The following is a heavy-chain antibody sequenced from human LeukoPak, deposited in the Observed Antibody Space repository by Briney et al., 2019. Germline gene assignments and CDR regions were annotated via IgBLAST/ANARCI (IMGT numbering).Heavy chain of an antibody. J-gene: IGHJ4*02. D-gene: IGHD3-22*01. CDR1: GYTLTELS. CDR3: ATDRPSYYYDSSGYSY. V-gene: IGHV1-24*01. Sequence: ASVKVSCKVSGYTLTELSMHWVRQAPGKGLEWMGGFDPEDGETIYAQKFQGRVTMTEDTSTDTAYVELSSLRSEDTAVYYCATDRPSYYYDSSGYSYWGQGTLVTVSS. CDR2: FDPEDGET.